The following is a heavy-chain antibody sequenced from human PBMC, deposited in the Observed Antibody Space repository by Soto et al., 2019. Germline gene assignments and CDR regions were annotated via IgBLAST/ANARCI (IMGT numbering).Heavy chain of an antibody. CDR1: GFTFDDYA. Sequence: EVPLVESGGGLVQPGRSLRLSCAASGFTFDDYAMHWVRQAPGKGLEWVSGISWNSGSIDYADSVTGRFTISRDNAKNSLYLQMNSLRADDTALFYCAKSSYCSSSNCPFDYWGQGTLVTVSS. D-gene: IGHD2-2*01. J-gene: IGHJ4*02. CDR2: ISWNSGSI. CDR3: AKSSYCSSSNCPFDY. V-gene: IGHV3-9*01.